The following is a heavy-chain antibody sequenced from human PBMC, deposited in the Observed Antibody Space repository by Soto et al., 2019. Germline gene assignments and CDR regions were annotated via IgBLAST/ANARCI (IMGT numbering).Heavy chain of an antibody. CDR1: GYNFSRYH. J-gene: IGHJ6*02. V-gene: IGHV1-46*01. D-gene: IGHD6-19*01. CDR2: INPSGGTT. CDR3: ARDRSIAVAGLPGGHMVV. Sequence: QVQLVQSGAEVTKPGASVNISCRTSGYNFSRYHMHWVRQAPGQGLEWMGIINPSGGTTTYAQKFQDRVSMTRETSRSTFYMEMRSLTSEETVVDYCARDRSIAVAGLPGGHMVVWGQATTVTVSS.